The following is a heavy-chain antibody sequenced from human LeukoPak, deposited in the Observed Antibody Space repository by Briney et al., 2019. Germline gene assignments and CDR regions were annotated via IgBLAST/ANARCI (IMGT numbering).Heavy chain of an antibody. CDR3: AKGPNDSSNYLFDY. D-gene: IGHD4-11*01. J-gene: IGHJ4*02. Sequence: GGSLRLSCAASGFTFSRHAMSWVRRAPGKGLEWVSVNVGSGVDTYYADSVKGRFTISRDNSKNTLYVQMNSLGAEDTAVYYCAKGPNDSSNYLFDYWGQGTLVTVSS. CDR2: NVGSGVDT. CDR1: GFTFSRHA. V-gene: IGHV3-23*01.